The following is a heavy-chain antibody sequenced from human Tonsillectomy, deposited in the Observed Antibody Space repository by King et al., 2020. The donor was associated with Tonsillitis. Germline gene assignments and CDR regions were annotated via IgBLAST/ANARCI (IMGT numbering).Heavy chain of an antibody. J-gene: IGHJ2*01. Sequence: VQLVESGAEVKKPGESLKISCQTSGYSFATYWIAWVRQMPGKGLEWMGIINPGDSDTRSSPSFQGQVTISADKSISTASLQWSSLKASDTAMYYCATRPYDYYWYFDLWGRGTLVTVSS. CDR3: ATRPYDYYWYFDL. CDR2: INPGDSDT. D-gene: IGHD5-12*01. V-gene: IGHV5-51*01. CDR1: GYSFATYW.